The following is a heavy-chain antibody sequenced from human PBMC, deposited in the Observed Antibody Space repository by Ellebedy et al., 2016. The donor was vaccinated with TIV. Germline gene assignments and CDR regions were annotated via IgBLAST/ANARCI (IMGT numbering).Heavy chain of an antibody. CDR2: SSSYDEK. J-gene: IGHJ4*02. CDR3: ARAVKHCGGDCTHKFDY. Sequence: SGPTLVKPKETLTLTCTVSGFSLTNIIMGVSWIRQAPGKALEWLAHSSSYDEKFYSTSLKTRLGISRDTSKSQVVLTMTNMEPVDTGTYYYARAVKHCGGDCTHKFDYWGQGTPVTISS. V-gene: IGHV2-26*01. D-gene: IGHD2-21*02. CDR1: GFSLTNIIMG.